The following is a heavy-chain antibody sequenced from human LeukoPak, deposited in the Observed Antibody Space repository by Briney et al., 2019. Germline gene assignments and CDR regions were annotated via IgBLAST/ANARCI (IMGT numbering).Heavy chain of an antibody. V-gene: IGHV3-21*01. Sequence: GGSLRLSCAASGFTFSNYGMNWVRQAPGKGLERVSSISPSSSYIYYADSMKGRFTISRDNAKNSLYLQMNSLRAEDTAVYYCARDRVAVVRGVSALDYWGQGTLVTVSS. CDR2: ISPSSSYI. D-gene: IGHD3-10*01. J-gene: IGHJ4*02. CDR1: GFTFSNYG. CDR3: ARDRVAVVRGVSALDY.